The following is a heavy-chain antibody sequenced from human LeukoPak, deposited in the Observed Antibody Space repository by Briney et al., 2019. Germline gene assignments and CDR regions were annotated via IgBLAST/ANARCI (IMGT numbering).Heavy chain of an antibody. CDR1: GSTFSSYW. V-gene: IGHV3-7*01. CDR3: ARDDCSSISCYHNWFDP. Sequence: GGSLRLSCAASGSTFSSYWMSWVRQAPGRGLEWVANIKQDGSEKYYVDSVKGRFTISRDNAKNSLYLQMNSLRAEDTAVYYCARDDCSSISCYHNWFDPWGQGTLVTVSS. CDR2: IKQDGSEK. D-gene: IGHD2-2*01. J-gene: IGHJ5*02.